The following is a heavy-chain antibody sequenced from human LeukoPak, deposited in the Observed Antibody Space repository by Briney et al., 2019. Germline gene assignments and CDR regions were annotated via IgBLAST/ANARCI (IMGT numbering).Heavy chain of an antibody. CDR3: AREGGVVVPATNWFDP. CDR2: INPNSGGT. J-gene: IGHJ5*02. D-gene: IGHD2-2*01. V-gene: IGHV1-2*04. CDR1: GYTFTGYY. Sequence: ASVKVSCKASGYTFTGYYMHWVRQAPGQGLEWMGWINPNSGGTNYAQKFQGWVTMTRDTSISTAYMELSRLRSDDTAVYYCAREGGVVVPATNWFDPWGQGTLVTVSS.